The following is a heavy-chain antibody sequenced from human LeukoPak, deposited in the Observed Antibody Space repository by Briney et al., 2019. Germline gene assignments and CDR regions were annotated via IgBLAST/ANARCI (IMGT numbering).Heavy chain of an antibody. Sequence: PGGSLRLSCAASGFTFSNYGMHWVRQAPGKGLEWVAVISYDGSNKYYADSVKGRFTISRDNSKNTLYLQMNSLRAEDTAVYYCAKGSSSWYRVGYYFDYWGQGTLVTVSS. CDR1: GFTFSNYG. CDR3: AKGSSSWYRVGYYFDY. V-gene: IGHV3-30*18. CDR2: ISYDGSNK. D-gene: IGHD6-13*01. J-gene: IGHJ4*02.